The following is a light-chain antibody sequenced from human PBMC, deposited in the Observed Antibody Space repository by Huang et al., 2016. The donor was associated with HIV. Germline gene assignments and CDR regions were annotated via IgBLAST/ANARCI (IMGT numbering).Light chain of an antibody. J-gene: IGKJ4*01. CDR3: QQYFTTPLA. V-gene: IGKV1-NL1*01. Sequence: IQMTQSPSSLSASVGDRVTITCRASQAISNSLGWYQQKPGKAPKLLLFAASRLDSGVPSRFRGSVSGTDYTLTISSLQPDDFATYYCQQYFTTPLAFGGGTKVEIK. CDR1: QAISNS. CDR2: AAS.